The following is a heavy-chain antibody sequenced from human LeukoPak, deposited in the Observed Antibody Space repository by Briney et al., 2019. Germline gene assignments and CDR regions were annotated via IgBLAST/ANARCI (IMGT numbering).Heavy chain of an antibody. CDR1: GFTFTSSA. CDR3: AAEPSGVYGDYRSDYYYYGMDV. CDR2: IVVGSGNT. D-gene: IGHD4-17*01. J-gene: IGHJ6*02. Sequence: TSVKVSCKASGFTFTSSAMQWVRQARGQRLEWIGWIVVGSGNTNYAQKFQERVTITRDMSTSTAYMELSSLKSEDTAVYYCAAEPSGVYGDYRSDYYYYGMDVWGQGTTVTVSS. V-gene: IGHV1-58*02.